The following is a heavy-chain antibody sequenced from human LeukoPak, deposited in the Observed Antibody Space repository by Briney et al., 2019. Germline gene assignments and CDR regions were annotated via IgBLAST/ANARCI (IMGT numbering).Heavy chain of an antibody. CDR3: ARDDYGVFDAFDV. D-gene: IGHD3-16*01. CDR1: GVSISSHF. Sequence: ASETPSLTCTVSGVSISSHFWTWIRQAPGKRLEWLGYVSKSGSTNYNPSLQSRITISLDTAKNQFSLILTSVTAADTAVYFCARDDYGVFDAFDVWGQGTVVTVSS. V-gene: IGHV4-4*08. J-gene: IGHJ3*01. CDR2: VSKSGST.